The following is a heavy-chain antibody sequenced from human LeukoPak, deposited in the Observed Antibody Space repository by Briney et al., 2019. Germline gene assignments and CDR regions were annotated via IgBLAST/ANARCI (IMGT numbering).Heavy chain of an antibody. J-gene: IGHJ6*03. V-gene: IGHV3-23*01. D-gene: IGHD6-13*01. CDR2: ISGNGDST. CDR3: AKASSSWSPALGRYYMDV. CDR1: GFTFSSYA. Sequence: GGSLRLSCAASGFTFSSYALTWVRQPPGKGLEWISAISGNGDSTYYADSVKGRFTISRDNSKNTLYLQMNSLRAEDTAVYYCAKASSSWSPALGRYYMDVWGKGTTVTVSS.